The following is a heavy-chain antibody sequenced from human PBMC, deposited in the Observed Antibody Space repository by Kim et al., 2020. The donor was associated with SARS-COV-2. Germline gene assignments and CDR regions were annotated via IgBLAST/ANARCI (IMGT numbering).Heavy chain of an antibody. Sequence: YAQKCQGRVTMTRDTSTSTVYMDRISLRSEDTAVYYCARGGSRRHLPMDYWGQGTLVTVSS. CDR3: ARGGSRRHLPMDY. J-gene: IGHJ4*02. V-gene: IGHV1-46*01. D-gene: IGHD3-16*01.